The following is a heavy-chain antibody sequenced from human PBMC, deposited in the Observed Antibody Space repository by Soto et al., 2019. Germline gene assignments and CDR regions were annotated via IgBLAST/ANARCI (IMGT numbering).Heavy chain of an antibody. J-gene: IGHJ6*02. Sequence: GGSLRLSCAASGFTFSSYGMHWVRQAPGKGLEWVAVIWYDGSNKYYADSVKGRFTISRDNSKNTLYLQMNSLRAEDTAVYYCAREGVGANGYYYYGMDVWGQGTTVTVSS. CDR3: AREGVGANGYYYYGMDV. D-gene: IGHD1-26*01. CDR1: GFTFSSYG. CDR2: IWYDGSNK. V-gene: IGHV3-33*01.